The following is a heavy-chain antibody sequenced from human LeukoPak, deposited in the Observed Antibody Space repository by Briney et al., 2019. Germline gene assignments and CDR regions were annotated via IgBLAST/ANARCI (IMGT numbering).Heavy chain of an antibody. CDR1: GFTFDDYA. CDR2: IIWDGGST. V-gene: IGHV3-43D*03. D-gene: IGHD3-3*01. J-gene: IGHJ6*03. Sequence: GSLRLSCAAAGFTFDDYAMHWVRQAPGKGLEWVSLIIWDGGSTYYADSVKGRFTISRDNSKNSLYLQMNSLRAEDTALYYCAKEVLRFLEWSPYSYMDVWGKGTTVTVSS. CDR3: AKEVLRFLEWSPYSYMDV.